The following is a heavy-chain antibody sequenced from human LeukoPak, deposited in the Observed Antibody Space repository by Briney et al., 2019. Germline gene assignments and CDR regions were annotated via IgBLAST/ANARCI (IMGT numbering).Heavy chain of an antibody. J-gene: IGHJ5*02. CDR2: INPSGGST. CDR3: ARGVRGVRSGNWFDP. Sequence: GASVKVSCKASGYTFTSYYMHWVRQAPGQGLEWMEIINPSGGSTSYAQKFQGRVTMTRDTSTSTVYMELSSLRSEDTAVYYCARGVRGVRSGNWFDPWGQGTLVTVSS. CDR1: GYTFTSYY. V-gene: IGHV1-46*01. D-gene: IGHD2-8*01.